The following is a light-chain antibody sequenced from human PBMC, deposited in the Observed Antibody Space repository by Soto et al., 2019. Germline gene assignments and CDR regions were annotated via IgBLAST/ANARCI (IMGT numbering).Light chain of an antibody. V-gene: IGLV2-11*01. J-gene: IGLJ2*01. CDR2: HVS. CDR1: SSDVGNDNS. CDR3: CSYAGSYTCVV. Sequence: QSALTQPRSVSGSPGQSVTISCTGTSSDVGNDNSVSWYQQYLGKAPKLMINHVSERPSGVPDRFSGSKSGNTASLTISGLQAEEEADYYCCSYAGSYTCVVFGGGTKVTVL.